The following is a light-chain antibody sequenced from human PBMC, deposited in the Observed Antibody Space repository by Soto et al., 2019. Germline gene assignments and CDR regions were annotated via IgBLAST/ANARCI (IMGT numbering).Light chain of an antibody. CDR1: QRMTSW. Sequence: DIQLTQPPSTLSASLGDRVTITCRASQRMTSWLAWYQQKPGKAPKVLIYDASSLESGVPSRFSGSESGTEFTLTISSLQPDDIATYYCQQYTENSGTFGQGTKVDIK. J-gene: IGKJ1*01. CDR2: DAS. CDR3: QQYTENSGT. V-gene: IGKV1-5*01.